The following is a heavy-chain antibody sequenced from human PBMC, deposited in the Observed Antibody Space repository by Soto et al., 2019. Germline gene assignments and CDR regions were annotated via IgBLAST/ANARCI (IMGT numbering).Heavy chain of an antibody. V-gene: IGHV3-33*01. J-gene: IGHJ4*02. CDR1: GFTFSSYG. CDR2: IWDDGSNK. D-gene: IGHD3-10*01. CDR3: ARVTGSGTAEVGFDY. Sequence: QVQLVESGGDVVQPGMSLRLSCAASGFTFSSYGMHWVRQAPGKGLEWVAVIWDDGSNKYYTDSVKGRFTISRDNSQNTLYLQMNSLRGEDTAVYYCARVTGSGTAEVGFDYWGQVTLVTVSS.